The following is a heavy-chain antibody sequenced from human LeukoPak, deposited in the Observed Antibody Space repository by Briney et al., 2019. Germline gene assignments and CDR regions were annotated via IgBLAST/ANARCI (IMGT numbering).Heavy chain of an antibody. D-gene: IGHD3-22*01. CDR3: ATEWYYYDSSGSPGSY. CDR2: INPNSGGT. CDR1: GYTFTGYY. V-gene: IGHV1-2*02. J-gene: IGHJ4*02. Sequence: ASVKVSCKASGYTFTGYYIHWVRQAPGQGLEWMGWINPNSGGTNYAQKFQGRVTMTEDTSTDTAYMELSSLRSEDTAVYYCATEWYYYDSSGSPGSYWGQGTLVTVSS.